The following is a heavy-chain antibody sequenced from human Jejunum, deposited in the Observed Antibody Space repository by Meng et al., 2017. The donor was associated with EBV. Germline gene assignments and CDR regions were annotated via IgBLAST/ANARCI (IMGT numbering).Heavy chain of an antibody. V-gene: IGHV4-34*01. CDR3: ARLGGYASGTYYPIDP. CDR1: GGSFRDYY. Sequence: QGQLQQWGAGLLKPSDTLSPTCAVYGGSFRDYYWTWIRQPPGKGLEWIGEINHGGGAIYNPSLKSRVTISVDTSKNQFSLKLSSVTAADTAVYYCARLGGYASGTYYPIDPWGQGTLVTVSS. CDR2: INHGGGA. D-gene: IGHD3-10*01. J-gene: IGHJ5*02.